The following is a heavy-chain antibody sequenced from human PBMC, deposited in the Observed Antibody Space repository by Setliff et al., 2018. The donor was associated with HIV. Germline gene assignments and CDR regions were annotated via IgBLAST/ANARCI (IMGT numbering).Heavy chain of an antibody. D-gene: IGHD2-21*01. J-gene: IGHJ4*02. CDR2: VFHIGST. Sequence: SETLSLTCSVSSGSISSNTYYWSWIRQPPGRGLEWIASVFHIGSTYHNPSLKSRVSISIDTSKTQVSLKLRSATAADTAVYYCARLGIANAPDDYWGQGTLVTVSS. CDR1: SGSISSNTYY. V-gene: IGHV4-39*01. CDR3: ARLGIANAPDDY.